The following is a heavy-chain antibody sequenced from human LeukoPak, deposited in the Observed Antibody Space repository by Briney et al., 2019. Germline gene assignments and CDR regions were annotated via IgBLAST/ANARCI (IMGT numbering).Heavy chain of an antibody. Sequence: ASVKVSCKASGYTFTSYDINWVRQATGQGLEWMGWINPNSGGTNYAQKFQGRVTMTRDTSISTAYMELSRLRSDDTAVYYCARGNFDYWGQGTLVTVSS. CDR1: GYTFTSYD. J-gene: IGHJ4*02. V-gene: IGHV1-2*02. CDR2: INPNSGGT. CDR3: ARGNFDY.